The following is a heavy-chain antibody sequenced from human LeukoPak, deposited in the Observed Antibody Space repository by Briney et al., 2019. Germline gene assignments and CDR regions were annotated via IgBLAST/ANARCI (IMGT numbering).Heavy chain of an antibody. J-gene: IGHJ4*02. Sequence: ASVKVSCKASGYTFTDYYYIHWVRQAPGQGLEWMGWLNPKIGDTNYAQKFQGRVTVTRDTSISTAYMELSRLRSDDTAVYYCARPSSTDYVWGQGTQVTVSS. CDR2: LNPKIGDT. V-gene: IGHV1-2*02. D-gene: IGHD2-2*01. CDR3: ARPSSTDYV. CDR1: GYTFTDYY.